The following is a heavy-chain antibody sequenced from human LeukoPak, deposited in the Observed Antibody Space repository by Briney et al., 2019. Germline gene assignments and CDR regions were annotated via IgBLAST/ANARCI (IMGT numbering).Heavy chain of an antibody. V-gene: IGHV3-33*08. CDR2: IWYDGSNK. J-gene: IGHJ6*02. CDR1: GFTFGSYA. D-gene: IGHD6-19*01. Sequence: GRSLRPSCAASGFTFGSYAMSWVSQAPGKGLEWVAVIWYDGSNKYYADSVKGRFTISRDNSKNTLYLQMNSLRAEDTAVYYCAGDIAVAGTGYYGMDVWGQGTTVTVSS. CDR3: AGDIAVAGTGYYGMDV.